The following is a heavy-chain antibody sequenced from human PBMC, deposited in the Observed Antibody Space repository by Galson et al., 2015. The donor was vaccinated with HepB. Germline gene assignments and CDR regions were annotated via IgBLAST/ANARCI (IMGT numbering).Heavy chain of an antibody. D-gene: IGHD4-11*01. Sequence: SLRLSCATSGFTFSDYLISWFRQAPGKGLEWVGFIRNKAYRGTTDYAASVKGRFTISRDNSKSIAYLQMNNLETEDTAAYYCARGVDHSNYGLDSWGQGTLVTVSS. CDR1: GFTFSDYL. CDR3: ARGVDHSNYGLDS. CDR2: IRNKAYRGTT. J-gene: IGHJ5*01. V-gene: IGHV3-49*03.